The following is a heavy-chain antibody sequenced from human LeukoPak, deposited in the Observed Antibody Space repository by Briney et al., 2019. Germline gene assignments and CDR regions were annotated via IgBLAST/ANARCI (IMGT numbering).Heavy chain of an antibody. CDR1: GFTFSSYV. CDR3: ARIGYSYGPLGYYYYMDV. D-gene: IGHD5-18*01. CDR2: IRYDGSNK. J-gene: IGHJ6*03. Sequence: GGSLRLSCAASGFTFSSYVMHWVRQAPGKGLEWVAFIRYDGSNKYYSDSVKGRFTISRDNAKNSLYLQMNSLRAEDTAVYYCARIGYSYGPLGYYYYMDVWGKGTTVTISS. V-gene: IGHV3-30*02.